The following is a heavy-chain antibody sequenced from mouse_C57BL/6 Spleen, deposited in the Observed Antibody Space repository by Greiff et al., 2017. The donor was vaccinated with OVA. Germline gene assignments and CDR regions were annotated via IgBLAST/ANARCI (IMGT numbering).Heavy chain of an antibody. CDR3: ARTGGYEGAMDY. D-gene: IGHD2-2*01. Sequence: QVQLKESGPELVKPGASVKISCKASGYAFSSSWMNWVKQRPGKGLEWIGRIYPGDGATNYNGKFKGKATLTADKSSSTAYMQLSSLTSEDSAVYFCARTGGYEGAMDYWGQGTSVTVSS. CDR2: IYPGDGAT. CDR1: GYAFSSSW. V-gene: IGHV1-82*01. J-gene: IGHJ4*01.